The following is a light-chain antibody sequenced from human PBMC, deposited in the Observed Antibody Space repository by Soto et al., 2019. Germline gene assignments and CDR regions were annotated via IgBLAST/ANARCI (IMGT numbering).Light chain of an antibody. CDR2: SNN. CDR3: QSYDPTLRTSL. Sequence: QSVLTQPPSVSGAPGQRVIISCTGSSSNIGADYAVHWYQHLPGTAPKLLIHSNNNRPSGVPDRFSGSKSGTSASLAIAGLQAEDEADYYCQSYDPTLRTSLFGGGTKLTVL. V-gene: IGLV1-40*01. J-gene: IGLJ2*01. CDR1: SSNIGADYA.